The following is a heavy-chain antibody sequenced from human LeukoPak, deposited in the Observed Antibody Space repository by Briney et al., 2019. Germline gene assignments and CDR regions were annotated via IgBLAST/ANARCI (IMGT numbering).Heavy chain of an antibody. CDR3: ARASGYSSGWFYYFDY. CDR2: VKQDGSEK. Sequence: GGALILSCAAPGFTFSSYWRSWVRQAPGKGQGWEANVKQDGSEKNYVDSVKGRFTISRDNAKNSLYLQMNSRRAEDTAVYYCARASGYSSGWFYYFDYWGQGTLVTVSS. D-gene: IGHD6-19*01. V-gene: IGHV3-7*01. CDR1: GFTFSSYW. J-gene: IGHJ4*02.